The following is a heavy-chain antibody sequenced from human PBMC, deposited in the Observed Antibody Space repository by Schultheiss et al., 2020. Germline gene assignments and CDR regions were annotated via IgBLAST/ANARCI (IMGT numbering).Heavy chain of an antibody. CDR3: ARHSGDWFYFDS. Sequence: ASVKVSCKASGYSFTNYGFSWVRQAPGQGLEWMGSINPNSGGTNYAQKFQGRVTMTRDTSISTAYMELSRLRSDDTAVYYCARHSGDWFYFDSWGQGTLVTVSS. CDR1: GYSFTNYG. CDR2: INPNSGGT. J-gene: IGHJ4*02. V-gene: IGHV1-2*02. D-gene: IGHD2-21*02.